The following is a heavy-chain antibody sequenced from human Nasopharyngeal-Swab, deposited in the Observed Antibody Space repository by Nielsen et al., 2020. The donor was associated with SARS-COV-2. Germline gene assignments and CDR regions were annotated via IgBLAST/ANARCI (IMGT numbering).Heavy chain of an antibody. CDR3: ARGIAAAGTRFHYYYYYYMDV. CDR1: GGSISSSNW. V-gene: IGHV4-4*02. CDR2: IYHSGST. Sequence: GSLRLSCAVSGGSISSSNWWGWVRQPPGKGLEWIGEIYHSGSTNYNPSLKSRVTISVDKSKNQFSLKLSSVTAADTAVYYCARGIAAAGTRFHYYYYYYMDVWGKETTVTVSS. D-gene: IGHD6-13*01. J-gene: IGHJ6*03.